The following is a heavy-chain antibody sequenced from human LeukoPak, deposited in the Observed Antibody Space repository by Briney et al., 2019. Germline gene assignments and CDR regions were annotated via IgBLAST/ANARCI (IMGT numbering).Heavy chain of an antibody. CDR2: IYHSGST. CDR3: ARDDRGYSNYYFDY. D-gene: IGHD4-11*01. V-gene: IGHV4-39*07. CDR1: GGSISSSSYY. Sequence: SETLSLTCTVSGGSISSSSYYWGWIRQPPGKGLEWIGSIYHSGSTYYNPSLKSRVTISVDTSKNQFSLKLSSVTAADTAVYYCARDDRGYSNYYFDYWGQGTLVTVSS. J-gene: IGHJ4*02.